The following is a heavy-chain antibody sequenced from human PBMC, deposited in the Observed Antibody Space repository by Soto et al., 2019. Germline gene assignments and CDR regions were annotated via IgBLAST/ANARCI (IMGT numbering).Heavy chain of an antibody. Sequence: QVQLQESGPGLVKPSQTLPLTCTVSGGSINSDGYYWSWIRQHPGKGLEWIGYIHNTGTTYYNPSLKSRITISIDTSKNQFSLRLSSVTAADTAVYYCARASTVNTGWFDPWGQGTLVTVSS. CDR1: GGSINSDGYY. CDR3: ARASTVNTGWFDP. D-gene: IGHD4-17*01. V-gene: IGHV4-31*03. CDR2: IHNTGTT. J-gene: IGHJ5*02.